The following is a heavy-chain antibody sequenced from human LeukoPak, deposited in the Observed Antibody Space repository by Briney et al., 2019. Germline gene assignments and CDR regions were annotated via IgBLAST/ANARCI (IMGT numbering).Heavy chain of an antibody. CDR1: GGSISTSNYY. CDR2: INHSGST. Sequence: SETLSLTCTVSGGSISTSNYYWGWIRQPPGKGLEWIGEINHSGSTNYNPSLKSRVTISVDTSKNQFSLKLSSVTAADTAAYYCARGSSWYPFDYWGQGTLVTVSS. D-gene: IGHD6-13*01. CDR3: ARGSSWYPFDY. J-gene: IGHJ4*02. V-gene: IGHV4-39*07.